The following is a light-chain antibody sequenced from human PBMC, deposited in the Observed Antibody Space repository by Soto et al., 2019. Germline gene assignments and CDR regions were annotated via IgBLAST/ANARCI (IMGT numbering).Light chain of an antibody. CDR2: LEGSGSS. CDR3: ETWDFNTRV. Sequence: QPVLTQSSSASASLGPSVKLTCTLSSGHRSYIIAWHQQQPGKAPRYLMKLEGSGSSNKGSRVPDRFSGSSSWADRYLTISNLQFEDEADYYCETWDFNTRVFGGGTKLTVL. V-gene: IGLV4-60*02. CDR1: SGHRSYI. J-gene: IGLJ3*02.